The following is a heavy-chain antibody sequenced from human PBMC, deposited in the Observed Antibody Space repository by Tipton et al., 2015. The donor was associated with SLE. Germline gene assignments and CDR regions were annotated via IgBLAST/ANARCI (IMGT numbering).Heavy chain of an antibody. Sequence: LRLSCTVSGGSISSYYWSWIRQPPGKGLEWIGYIYYSGSTNYNPSLKSRVTISVDTSKNQFSLKLSSVTAADTAVYYCARVGRSSTSVDAFDIWGQGTMVTVSS. CDR2: IYYSGST. D-gene: IGHD2-2*01. V-gene: IGHV4-59*01. CDR1: GGSISSYY. J-gene: IGHJ3*02. CDR3: ARVGRSSTSVDAFDI.